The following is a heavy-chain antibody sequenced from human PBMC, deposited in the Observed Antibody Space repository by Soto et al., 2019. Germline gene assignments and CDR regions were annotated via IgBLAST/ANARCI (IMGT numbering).Heavy chain of an antibody. CDR2: IYYSGST. D-gene: IGHD3-22*01. CDR1: GGSISSYY. Sequence: QVQLQESGPGLVKPSETLSLTCTVSGGSISSYYWSWIRQPPGKGLEWIGYIYYSGSTNYNPSLKSRVTISVDTSKNQFSLKLSSVTAADTAVYYCARGGISSGYNWFVPWGQGTLVTVSS. J-gene: IGHJ5*02. V-gene: IGHV4-59*01. CDR3: ARGGISSGYNWFVP.